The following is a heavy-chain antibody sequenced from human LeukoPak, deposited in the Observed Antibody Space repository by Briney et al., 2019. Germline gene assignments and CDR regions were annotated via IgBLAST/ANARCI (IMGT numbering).Heavy chain of an antibody. D-gene: IGHD2-15*01. J-gene: IGHJ4*02. CDR1: GASITSYY. CDR2: FYYSGSD. V-gene: IGHV4-59*01. Sequence: KPSETLSLTCTVSGASITSYYWNWIRQPPGKGLEWIGYFYYSGSDNYIPSLKSRITISVDTSKNQFSLKLSSVTAADTAVYYCVRGYCSGATCYHFDYWGQGTLVTVSS. CDR3: VRGYCSGATCYHFDY.